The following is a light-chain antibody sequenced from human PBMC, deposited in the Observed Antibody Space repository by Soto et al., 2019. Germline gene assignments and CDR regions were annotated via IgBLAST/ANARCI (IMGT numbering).Light chain of an antibody. Sequence: EFVLTQSPGTLSLSPGERATLSCRASQTVINNYLAWYQQKPGQAPRLLIYDASSRATGIPDRFSGGGSGKYLTLPISRLAPPDFEVYYCQQFISYQHPVGVETKLDI. CDR2: DAS. CDR1: QTVINNY. V-gene: IGKV3-20*01. CDR3: QQFISYQHP. J-gene: IGKJ4*01.